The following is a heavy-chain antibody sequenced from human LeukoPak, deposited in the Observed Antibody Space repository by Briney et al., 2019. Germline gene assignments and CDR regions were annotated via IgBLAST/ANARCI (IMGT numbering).Heavy chain of an antibody. CDR1: GGSISSGSSY. V-gene: IGHV4-61*02. D-gene: IGHD3-16*02. CDR2: IYTSGST. Sequence: PSHTLSLTRTVSGGSISSGSSYWSWIRQPAGKGLEWFGRIYTSGSTNYNPSLKSRVTISVDTSKNQFSLKLSSVTAADTAVYYCARSYYVWGSYRNNWFDPWGQGTLVTVSS. CDR3: ARSYYVWGSYRNNWFDP. J-gene: IGHJ5*02.